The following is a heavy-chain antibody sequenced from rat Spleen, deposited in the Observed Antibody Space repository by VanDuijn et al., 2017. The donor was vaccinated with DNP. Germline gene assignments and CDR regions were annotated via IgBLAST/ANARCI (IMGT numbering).Heavy chain of an antibody. CDR1: GFSLTDYN. CDR2: LQSDGNT. D-gene: IGHD1-3*01. J-gene: IGHJ4*01. Sequence: QVQLKESGPGMVQPSQTLSLTCTVSGFSLTDYNVHWVRQPPGKGLEWMGRLQSDGNTDYNSVLKSRLSISRDTSKSQVFLKMNSLQTEDTAMYFCARNFNYAMDAWGQGTSVTVSS. CDR3: ARNFNYAMDA. V-gene: IGHV2-19*01.